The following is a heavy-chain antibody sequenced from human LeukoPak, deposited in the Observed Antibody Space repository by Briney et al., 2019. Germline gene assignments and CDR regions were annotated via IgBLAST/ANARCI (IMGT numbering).Heavy chain of an antibody. D-gene: IGHD3-16*01. Sequence: ASVKVSCKASGYTFTGYYMHWVRQATGQGLEWMGWMNPNSGNTGYAQKFQGRVTMTRNTSISTAYMELSSLRSEDTAVYYCARGSWGYWGQGTLVTVSS. J-gene: IGHJ4*02. V-gene: IGHV1-8*02. CDR3: ARGSWGY. CDR2: MNPNSGNT. CDR1: GYTFTGYY.